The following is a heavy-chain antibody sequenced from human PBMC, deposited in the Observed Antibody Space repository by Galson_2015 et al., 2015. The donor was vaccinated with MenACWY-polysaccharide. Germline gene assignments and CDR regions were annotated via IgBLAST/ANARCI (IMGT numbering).Heavy chain of an antibody. Sequence: SLRLSCAASGFTFDDYAMHWVRQAPGKGLEWVSGISWNSGSIGYVDSMMGRFTISRDNAKKSVYLQMNSLRAEDTAVYYCARDYGPHREIDYWGQGALVTVYS. J-gene: IGHJ4*02. CDR1: GFTFDDYA. D-gene: IGHD4-17*01. CDR2: ISWNSGSI. V-gene: IGHV3-9*01. CDR3: ARDYGPHREIDY.